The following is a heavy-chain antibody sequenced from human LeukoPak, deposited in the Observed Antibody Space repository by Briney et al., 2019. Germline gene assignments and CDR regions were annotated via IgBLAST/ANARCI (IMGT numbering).Heavy chain of an antibody. Sequence: PGGSLRLSCAASGFTFSSYAMHCVRQVRGRGVVWVSRINGDESGTSYADSVKGRFTISRDNAKNTLYLQMNSLRAEDTAVYYCARGRGVTGDYWGRGALVTVSS. CDR3: ARGRGVTGDY. CDR1: GFTFSSYA. J-gene: IGHJ4*02. D-gene: IGHD3-10*01. V-gene: IGHV3-74*01. CDR2: INGDESGT.